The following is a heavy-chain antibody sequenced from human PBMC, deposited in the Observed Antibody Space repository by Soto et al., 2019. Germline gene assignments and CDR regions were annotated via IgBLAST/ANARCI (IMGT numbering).Heavy chain of an antibody. D-gene: IGHD5-18*01. V-gene: IGHV3-21*01. J-gene: IGHJ4*02. Sequence: EVQLVESGGGLVKPGGSLRLSCAASGFTFSSYSMNWVRQAPGKGLEWVSSISSSSSYIYYADSVKDRFTISRDNAKNSLYLQMNSLRAEDTAVYYCARNGRGYSYGVDYWGQGTLVTVSS. CDR3: ARNGRGYSYGVDY. CDR2: ISSSSSYI. CDR1: GFTFSSYS.